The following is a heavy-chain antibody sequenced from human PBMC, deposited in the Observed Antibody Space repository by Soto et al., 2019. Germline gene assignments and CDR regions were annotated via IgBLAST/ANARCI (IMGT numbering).Heavy chain of an antibody. CDR3: SRSLEY. V-gene: IGHV3-7*01. CDR1: GFTFSTYW. Sequence: GGSLRLSCVASGFTFSTYWMDWVRQAPGKGLEWVANINQDGSEKHYVDSVKGRFTISRDNAKNSLYLQMSSLTAEDSALYYCSRSLEYWGPGALVTVSS. CDR2: INQDGSEK. J-gene: IGHJ4*02.